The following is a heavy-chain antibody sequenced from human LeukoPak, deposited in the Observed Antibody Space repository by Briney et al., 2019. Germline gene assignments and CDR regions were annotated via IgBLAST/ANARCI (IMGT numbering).Heavy chain of an antibody. CDR3: ARARGVSGSYPWDLDY. Sequence: GGSLRLSCAASGFTFSSYWMSWVRQAPGKGLEWVANIKQDGSEKYYVDSVKGRFTISRDNAKNSLYLQMNSLRAEDTAVYYCARARGVSGSYPWDLDYWGQGTLVTVSS. CDR2: IKQDGSEK. CDR1: GFTFSSYW. J-gene: IGHJ4*02. D-gene: IGHD1-26*01. V-gene: IGHV3-7*01.